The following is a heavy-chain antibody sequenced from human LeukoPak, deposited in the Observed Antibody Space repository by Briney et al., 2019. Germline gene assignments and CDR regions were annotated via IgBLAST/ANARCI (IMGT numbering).Heavy chain of an antibody. Sequence: GGPLRLSCTASGFTFSTSAMHWVRQAPGKGLEWVAFIRYEGSDKYYADSVKGRFTISRDNSKNALYLQMNSLRAEDTAVYYCAKDISGAAFDYWGQGTLVTVSS. CDR3: AKDISGAAFDY. V-gene: IGHV3-30*02. D-gene: IGHD1-26*01. CDR2: IRYEGSDK. CDR1: GFTFSTSA. J-gene: IGHJ4*02.